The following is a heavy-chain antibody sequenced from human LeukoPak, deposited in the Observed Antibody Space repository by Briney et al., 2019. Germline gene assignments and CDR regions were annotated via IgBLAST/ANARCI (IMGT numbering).Heavy chain of an antibody. J-gene: IGHJ1*01. CDR2: INHSGST. D-gene: IGHD6-13*01. CDR1: GGSFSGYY. Sequence: SETLSLTCAVYGGSFSGYYWSWIRQPPGKGLEWIGEINHSGSTNYNPSLKSRVTISVDTSKNQFSLKLSSVTAADTAVYYCARRSGKQLVHFQHWGQGTLVTVSS. CDR3: ARRSGKQLVHFQH. V-gene: IGHV4-34*01.